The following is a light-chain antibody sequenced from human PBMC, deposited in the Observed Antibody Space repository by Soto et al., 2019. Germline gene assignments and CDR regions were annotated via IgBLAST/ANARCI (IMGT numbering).Light chain of an antibody. V-gene: IGKV1-27*01. CDR1: QGISNS. Sequence: DIQMTQSPPSLSASVGDTVNITCRASQGISNSLAWYQQKPGKVPDLLFYAASTLQSGVRRHFSGSGSGTDVTLTSRILQPEDVATYYCQEYHSSHLTFGPGTKVDIK. J-gene: IGKJ3*01. CDR2: AAS. CDR3: QEYHSSHLT.